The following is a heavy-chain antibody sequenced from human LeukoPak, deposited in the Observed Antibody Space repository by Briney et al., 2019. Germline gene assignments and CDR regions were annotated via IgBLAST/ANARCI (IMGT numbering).Heavy chain of an antibody. CDR3: ARGGRITMIVVRDAFDI. V-gene: IGHV4-59*12. J-gene: IGHJ3*02. CDR1: GAPITRYY. D-gene: IGHD3-22*01. Sequence: SETLSLTCTVSGAPITRYYWSWIRQPPGKGLEWIGYIYYTGSANYNPSLKSRVSISVDTSKNQFSLKLSSVTAADTAVYYCARGGRITMIVVRDAFDIWGQGTMVTVSS. CDR2: IYYTGSA.